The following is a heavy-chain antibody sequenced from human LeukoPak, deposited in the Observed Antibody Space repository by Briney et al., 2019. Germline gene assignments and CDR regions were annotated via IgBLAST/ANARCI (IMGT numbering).Heavy chain of an antibody. J-gene: IGHJ1*01. CDR1: GFTFSSYS. CDR3: ARGPIRSLSGYYYDSSGYGAEYFQH. D-gene: IGHD3-22*01. V-gene: IGHV3-21*01. Sequence: PGGSLRLSCAASGFTFSSYSMNWVRQAPGKGLEWVSSISSSSSYIYYADSVKGRFTISRDNAKNSLYLQMNSLRAEDTAVYYCARGPIRSLSGYYYDSSGYGAEYFQHWGQGTLVTVSS. CDR2: ISSSSSYI.